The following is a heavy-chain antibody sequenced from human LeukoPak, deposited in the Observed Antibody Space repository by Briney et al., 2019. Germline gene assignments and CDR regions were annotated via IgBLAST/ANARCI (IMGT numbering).Heavy chain of an antibody. J-gene: IGHJ6*03. D-gene: IGHD3-3*01. CDR3: ARQRWDDFWSGNWGGTYYMDV. Sequence: GGSLRLSCAASGFTFSTFAMIWVRQPPGKGLEWVSSIFPSGGEIHYADSVRGRFTISRDNSKSTLSLQMNSLRAEDTAVYYCARQRWDDFWSGNWGGTYYMDVWGKGTTVAVSS. CDR2: IFPSGGEI. V-gene: IGHV3-23*01. CDR1: GFTFSTFA.